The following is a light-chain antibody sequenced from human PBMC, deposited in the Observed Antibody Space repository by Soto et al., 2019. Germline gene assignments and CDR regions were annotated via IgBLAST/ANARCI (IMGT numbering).Light chain of an antibody. CDR1: QSISRY. CDR2: AAS. V-gene: IGKV1-39*01. CDR3: QQSYSTLTIT. Sequence: DIQITQSPSSPSASVGDRFTITCQSSQSISRYLNWYQQKTGKAPKLLVYAASSLQSGVPSRCSGGGSGTDLTLTISSLQPQDFATYYCQQSYSTLTITFGQGTRLEIK. J-gene: IGKJ5*01.